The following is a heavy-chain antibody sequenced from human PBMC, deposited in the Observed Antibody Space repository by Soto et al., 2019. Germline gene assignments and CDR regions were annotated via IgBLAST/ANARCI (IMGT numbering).Heavy chain of an antibody. D-gene: IGHD3-3*01. V-gene: IGHV1-18*01. CDR2: ISAYNGNT. J-gene: IGHJ6*03. Sequence: GASVKVSCKASGYTFTSYGISWVRQAPGQGLEWMGWISAYNGNTNYAQKLQGRVTMTTDTSTSTAYMELRSLRSDDTAVYYCARIRVSGSSARWYYMDVWGKGTTVTVSS. CDR3: ARIRVSGSSARWYYMDV. CDR1: GYTFTSYG.